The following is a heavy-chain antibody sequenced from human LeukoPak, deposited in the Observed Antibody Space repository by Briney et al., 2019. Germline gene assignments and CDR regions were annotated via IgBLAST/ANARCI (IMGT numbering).Heavy chain of an antibody. Sequence: SETLSLTCPVSGGSISSYYWSWIRQPPGKGLEWIGYIYYSGSTNYNPSLKSRVTISVDTSKNQFSLKLSSVTAADTAVYYCARERSVGAEPDTFDIWGQGTMVTVSS. V-gene: IGHV4-59*12. D-gene: IGHD1-26*01. J-gene: IGHJ3*02. CDR3: ARERSVGAEPDTFDI. CDR1: GGSISSYY. CDR2: IYYSGST.